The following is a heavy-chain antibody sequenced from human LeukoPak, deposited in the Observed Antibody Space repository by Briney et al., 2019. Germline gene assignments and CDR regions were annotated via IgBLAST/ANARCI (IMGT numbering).Heavy chain of an antibody. J-gene: IGHJ6*03. CDR2: IKQDGSEK. D-gene: IGHD3-3*01. V-gene: IGHV3-7*01. CDR1: GFTFSSYL. Sequence: GGPLRLSCAASGFTFSSYLMSWVRQAPGKGLEWVVNIKQDGSEKYYVDSVKGRFTISRDNAKNSLYLQMNSLRAEDTAVYYCARDLITIFGVVTPYCCYYMDVWGKGTTVTVSS. CDR3: ARDLITIFGVVTPYCCYYMDV.